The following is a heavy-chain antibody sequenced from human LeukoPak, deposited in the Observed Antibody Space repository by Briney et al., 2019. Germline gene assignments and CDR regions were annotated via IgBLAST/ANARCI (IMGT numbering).Heavy chain of an antibody. CDR1: GFTFKDYC. V-gene: IGHV3-21*01. CDR3: ARDSGRFLEWITYVDV. J-gene: IGHJ6*03. D-gene: IGHD3-3*01. Sequence: GGSLRLSCAVSGFTFKDYCMNWVRQAPGKGLEWVSSISLSSGYIYYADSVKGRFTISRDNAKKSLYLQMNSLRAEDTAVYYRARDSGRFLEWITYVDVWGKGTTVTVSS. CDR2: ISLSSGYI.